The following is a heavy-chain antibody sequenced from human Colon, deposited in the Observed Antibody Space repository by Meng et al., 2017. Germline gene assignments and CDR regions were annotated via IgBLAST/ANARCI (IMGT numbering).Heavy chain of an antibody. D-gene: IGHD7-27*01. V-gene: IGHV4-61*08. Sequence: RLQDSGPGLARPSATLPLMCTVSGGSVSSAAYQWGWIRQPPGKGLEWIGYAANSFDPSPNYNPSLKSRVTISLDTPKNQFSLKLTSVTAADTAVYYCARDYWGSLDYWGQGILVTVSS. CDR1: GGSVSSAAYQ. CDR3: ARDYWGSLDY. CDR2: AANSFDPSP. J-gene: IGHJ4*02.